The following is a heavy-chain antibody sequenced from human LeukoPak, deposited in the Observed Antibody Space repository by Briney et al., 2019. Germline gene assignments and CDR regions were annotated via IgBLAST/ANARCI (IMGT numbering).Heavy chain of an antibody. Sequence: GRSLRLSCAASGFTFSSYGMHWVRQAPGKGLEWVAVISYDGGNKYYADSVKGRFTISRDNSKNTLYLQMNSLRAEDTAVYYCAKDWIGYCSGGSCYDLDYWGQGTLVTVSS. V-gene: IGHV3-30*18. D-gene: IGHD2-15*01. CDR3: AKDWIGYCSGGSCYDLDY. CDR1: GFTFSSYG. J-gene: IGHJ4*02. CDR2: ISYDGGNK.